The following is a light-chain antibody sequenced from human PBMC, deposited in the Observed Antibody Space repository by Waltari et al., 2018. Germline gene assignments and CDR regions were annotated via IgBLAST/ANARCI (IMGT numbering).Light chain of an antibody. CDR1: SSNVGTNY. CDR2: KDD. V-gene: IGLV1-47*01. CDR3: ATWDDSLRGWV. J-gene: IGLJ3*02. Sequence: QSVLTQPPSVSGTPGQRITISCSGSSSNVGTNYVHWYQQLSGTAPKLLIYKDDRRPSGVPDRFSGAKSGTSASLAISGLRSEDEADYHCATWDDSLRGWVFGGMTKLTVL.